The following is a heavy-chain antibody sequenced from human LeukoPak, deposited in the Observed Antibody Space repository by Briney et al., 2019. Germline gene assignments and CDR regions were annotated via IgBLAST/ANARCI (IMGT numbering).Heavy chain of an antibody. D-gene: IGHD3-3*01. CDR3: ARAEGLLQYYFDY. J-gene: IGHJ4*02. Sequence: GSLRLSCAASGFTFSSYWMSWVRQAPGKGLEWVANIKQDGSEKYYVDSVKGRFTISRDNAKNSLYLQMNSLRAEDTAVYYCARAEGLLQYYFDYWGQGTLVTVSS. CDR1: GFTFSSYW. V-gene: IGHV3-7*01. CDR2: IKQDGSEK.